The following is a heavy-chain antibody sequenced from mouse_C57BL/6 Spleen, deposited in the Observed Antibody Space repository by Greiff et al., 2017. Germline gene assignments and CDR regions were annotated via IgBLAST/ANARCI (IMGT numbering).Heavy chain of an antibody. CDR1: GYAFSSSW. J-gene: IGHJ1*03. CDR3: ATGTLRYFDV. D-gene: IGHD4-1*01. Sequence: QVQLKQSGPELVKPGASVKISCKASGYAFSSSWMNWVKQRPGKGLEWIGRIYPGDGDTNYNGKFKGKATLTADKSSSTAYMQLSSLTSEDSAVYFCATGTLRYFDVWGTGTTVTVSS. V-gene: IGHV1-82*01. CDR2: IYPGDGDT.